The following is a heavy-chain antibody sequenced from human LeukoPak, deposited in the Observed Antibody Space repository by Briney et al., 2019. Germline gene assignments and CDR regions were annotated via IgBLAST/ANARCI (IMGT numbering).Heavy chain of an antibody. Sequence: PSETLSLTCAVYGGSFSGYYWSWIRQPPGKGLEWIGEINHSGSTNYNPSLKSRVTISLDTSKNQFSLKMSSVTAAETAVYYCARGPPYDYVWGSYRPLYFDYWGQGTLVTVSS. CDR2: INHSGST. V-gene: IGHV4-34*01. J-gene: IGHJ4*02. CDR1: GGSFSGYY. CDR3: ARGPPYDYVWGSYRPLYFDY. D-gene: IGHD3-16*02.